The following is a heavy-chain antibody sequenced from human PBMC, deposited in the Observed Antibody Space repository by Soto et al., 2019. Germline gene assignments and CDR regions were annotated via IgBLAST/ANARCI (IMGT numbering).Heavy chain of an antibody. CDR3: AKAMYNWNSVLDY. CDR1: GFTFDDYA. V-gene: IGHV3-9*01. D-gene: IGHD1-20*01. Sequence: GGSLRLSCAASGFTFDDYAMHWVRQAPGKGLEWVSGISWNSGSIGYADSVKGRFTISRDNAKNSLYLQMNSLRAEDTALYYCAKAMYNWNSVLDYWGQGTLVTVSS. J-gene: IGHJ4*02. CDR2: ISWNSGSI.